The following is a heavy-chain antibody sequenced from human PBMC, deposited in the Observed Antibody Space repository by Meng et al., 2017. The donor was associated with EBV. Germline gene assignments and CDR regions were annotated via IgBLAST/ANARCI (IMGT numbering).Heavy chain of an antibody. CDR3: ARVSFYDYWSGYSFNWFDP. CDR1: GDSFSSRCYY. Sequence: QLQLYQSGPGLVKPSETLSLTCTVAGDSFSSRCYYWGWIRPSPGKGTGWIWNVYYSGNSYYNPSLKSRVTISVDTSKNQFYLKLISVTAADTAVYFCARVSFYDYWSGYSFNWFDPWGQGTLVTVS. D-gene: IGHD3-3*01. CDR2: VYYSGNS. J-gene: IGHJ5*02. V-gene: IGHV4-39*01.